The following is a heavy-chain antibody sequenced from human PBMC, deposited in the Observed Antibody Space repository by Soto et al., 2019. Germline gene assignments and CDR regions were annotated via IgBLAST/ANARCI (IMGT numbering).Heavy chain of an antibody. CDR3: ARAGIAAAGTNFDY. J-gene: IGHJ4*02. D-gene: IGHD6-13*01. V-gene: IGHV1-3*04. Sequence: ASVKVSCKASGYTFTSYAMHWVRQAPGQRLEWMGWINTGSGNTKYAQKFQGRVTMTRDTSTSTVYMELSSLRSEDTAVYYCARAGIAAAGTNFDYWGQGTLVTVSS. CDR2: INTGSGNT. CDR1: GYTFTSYA.